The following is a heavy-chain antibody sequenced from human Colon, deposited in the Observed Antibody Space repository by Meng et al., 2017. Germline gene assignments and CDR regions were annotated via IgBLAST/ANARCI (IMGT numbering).Heavy chain of an antibody. CDR2: IYHGGNI. CDR1: GYSIGSGYY. D-gene: IGHD2-2*01. CDR3: ARGAPTSPFDY. J-gene: IGHJ4*02. V-gene: IGHV4-38-2*02. Sequence: SETLSLTCSVSGYSIGSGYYWGWIRQPPGKGLEWIGSIYHGGNIDYNPSLKSRVTVSLDTSKNQFSLNVTSVTAAGTAVYYCARGAPTSPFDYWGQGTLVTVSS.